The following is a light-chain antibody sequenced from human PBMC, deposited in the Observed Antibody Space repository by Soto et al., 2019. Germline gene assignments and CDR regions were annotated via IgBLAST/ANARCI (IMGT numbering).Light chain of an antibody. CDR2: DAS. J-gene: IGKJ1*01. CDR1: QDIGSA. CDR3: QQYGDLPRT. Sequence: EVVLTQSPATLSVSPGDRATLSCRASQDIGSAVAWYHQRSGQAPRLLIFDASIRVPTTPARFSGSVSGTEFTLTISSLESEDFAVYFCQQYGDLPRTFGQGTKEGIK. V-gene: IGKV3-15*01.